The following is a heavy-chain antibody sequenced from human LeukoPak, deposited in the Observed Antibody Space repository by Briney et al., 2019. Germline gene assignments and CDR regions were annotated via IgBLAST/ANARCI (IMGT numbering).Heavy chain of an antibody. Sequence: AGALSLSCQVSAFTFSSYATIWLRQAPGKEMEWVSAISGSGGSTYYADSVKGRFTISRDNSKNTLYLQMNSLRAEDTAVYYCAKEDRLGSSNLRGQGTLVTVSS. CDR2: ISGSGGST. CDR3: AKEDRLGSSNL. D-gene: IGHD7-27*01. V-gene: IGHV3-23*01. CDR1: AFTFSSYA. J-gene: IGHJ4*02.